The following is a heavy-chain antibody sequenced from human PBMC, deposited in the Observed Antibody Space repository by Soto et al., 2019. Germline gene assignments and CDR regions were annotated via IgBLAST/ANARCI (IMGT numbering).Heavy chain of an antibody. CDR3: ARHMGGGYYTYYYGMDV. D-gene: IGHD3-10*01. CDR2: IYYRGST. J-gene: IGHJ6*02. CDR1: GGSISSSSYY. Sequence: SETLSLTCTVSGGSISSSSYYWGWIRQPPGKGLEWIGSIYYRGSTYYTPSLKSRVTISVDTSKNQFSLKLSSVTAADTAVYYCARHMGGGYYTYYYGMDVWGQGTTVTVSS. V-gene: IGHV4-39*01.